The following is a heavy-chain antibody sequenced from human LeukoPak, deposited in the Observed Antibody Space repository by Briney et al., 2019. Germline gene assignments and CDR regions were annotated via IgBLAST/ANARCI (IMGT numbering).Heavy chain of an antibody. CDR2: INPNSGGT. CDR3: ARVYYYASGRLDS. Sequence: GASVKVSCKASGYTFTGYYMHWVRQAPGQGLEWMGWINPNSGGTNYAQKFQGRVTMTRETSISTAYMELSRLRSDDTAVFYCARVYYYASGRLDSWGQGTLITVSS. CDR1: GYTFTGYY. V-gene: IGHV1-2*02. J-gene: IGHJ4*02. D-gene: IGHD3-10*01.